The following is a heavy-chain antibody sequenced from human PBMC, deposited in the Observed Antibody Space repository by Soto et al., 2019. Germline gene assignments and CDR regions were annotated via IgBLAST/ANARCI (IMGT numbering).Heavy chain of an antibody. V-gene: IGHV3-30-3*01. Sequence: QVQLVESGGGVVQPGRSLRLSCTGSGFTFGRYAMHWVRQAPGKGLDWVAVISYDGSDSIYADSVKGQFSISRDNSKNTLYLQMNSLKAEDTGVYYCAREGISKLYYFAMDVWGQGTTVTVSS. D-gene: IGHD3-3*02. CDR1: GFTFGRYA. J-gene: IGHJ6*02. CDR2: ISYDGSDS. CDR3: AREGISKLYYFAMDV.